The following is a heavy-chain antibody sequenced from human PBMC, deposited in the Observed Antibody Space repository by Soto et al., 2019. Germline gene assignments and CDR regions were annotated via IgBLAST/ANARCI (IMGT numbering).Heavy chain of an antibody. Sequence: PGGSLRLSCAASGFSFSNDNMNWIRQAPGKGLEWVSSIISSGSFIYYADSVKGRFTISRDNAKNSLYLQMNSLRAEDTALYYWARVADYSDSSGCLPVVDWGQGTLVTVSS. D-gene: IGHD3-22*01. CDR3: ARVADYSDSSGCLPVVD. CDR1: GFSFSNDN. CDR2: IISSGSFI. J-gene: IGHJ4*02. V-gene: IGHV3-21*01.